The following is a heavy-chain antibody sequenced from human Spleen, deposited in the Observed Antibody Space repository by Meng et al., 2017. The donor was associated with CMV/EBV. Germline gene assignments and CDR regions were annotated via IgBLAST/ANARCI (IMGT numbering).Heavy chain of an antibody. CDR1: GGSFSDSY. V-gene: IGHV4-34*01. J-gene: IGHJ5*02. D-gene: IGHD3-3*01. Sequence: SETLSLTCAVYGGSFSDSYWSWIRQPPGKGLEWIGEINHRGSAKYNPSLKSRVTISVDTSKNQFSLKLSSVTAADTAVYYCARGHSPHTYYDFWSGYYPTGFDPWGHGTLVTVSS. CDR2: INHRGSA. CDR3: ARGHSPHTYYDFWSGYYPTGFDP.